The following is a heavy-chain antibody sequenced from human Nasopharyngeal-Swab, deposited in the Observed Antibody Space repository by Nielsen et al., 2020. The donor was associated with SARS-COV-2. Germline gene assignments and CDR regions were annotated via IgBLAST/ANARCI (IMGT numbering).Heavy chain of an antibody. D-gene: IGHD4-11*01. Sequence: PGKGLEWIGYIYYSGSTNYNPSLKSRVTISVDTSKNQFSLKLSSVTAADTAVYYCARACAGNYEDYFDYWGQGTLVTVSS. J-gene: IGHJ4*02. CDR2: IYYSGST. V-gene: IGHV4-59*12. CDR3: ARACAGNYEDYFDY.